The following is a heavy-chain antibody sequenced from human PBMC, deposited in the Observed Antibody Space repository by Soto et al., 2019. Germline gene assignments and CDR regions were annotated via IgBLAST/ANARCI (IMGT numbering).Heavy chain of an antibody. V-gene: IGHV4-39*01. CDR3: ARHASNSWSYSEYFQH. D-gene: IGHD1-26*01. CDR2: IDYSGTT. CDR1: GGSISSGTYF. J-gene: IGHJ1*01. Sequence: QLQLQESGPGLVKPSETLSLTCTVSGGSISSGTYFWGWIRQPPGKGLEWIGSIDYSGTTYYNTSLRARATISVDTSKNQLSLSLSSVTASDTAVYYCARHASNSWSYSEYFQHWGQGTLVTVSS.